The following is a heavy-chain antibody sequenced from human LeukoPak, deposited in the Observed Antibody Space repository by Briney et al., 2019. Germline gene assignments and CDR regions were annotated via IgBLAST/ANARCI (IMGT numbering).Heavy chain of an antibody. D-gene: IGHD5-12*01. CDR3: ARDPTGGSGYGRFYFDY. J-gene: IGHJ4*02. CDR2: IRSKAFGGTT. Sequence: GGSLRLSCTASGFTFGDYAMSWVRQAPGKGLEWVGFIRSKAFGGTTDYAASVKGRFTISRDDSKSIAYLQMNSLRAEDTAVYYCARDPTGGSGYGRFYFDYWGQGTLVTVSS. CDR1: GFTFGDYA. V-gene: IGHV3-49*04.